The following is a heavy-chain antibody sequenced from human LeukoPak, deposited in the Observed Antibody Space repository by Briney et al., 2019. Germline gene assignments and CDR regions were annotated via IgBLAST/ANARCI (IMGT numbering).Heavy chain of an antibody. D-gene: IGHD6-19*01. CDR2: IYYSGST. J-gene: IGHJ1*01. CDR3: ARLWGGGWYNEYFQH. V-gene: IGHV4-59*08. Sequence: PSETLSLTCTVSGGSISSYYWSWIRQPPGKGLEWIGYIYYSGSTNYNPSLKSRVTISVDTSKNQFSLKLSPVTAADTAVYYCARLWGGGWYNEYFQHWGQGTLVTVSS. CDR1: GGSISSYY.